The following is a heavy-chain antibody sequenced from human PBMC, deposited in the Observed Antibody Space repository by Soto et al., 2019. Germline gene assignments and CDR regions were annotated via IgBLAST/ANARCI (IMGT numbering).Heavy chain of an antibody. CDR2: IYPSGMP. D-gene: IGHD6-19*01. Sequence: SETLSLTCTVSGGSIINAAYSFICIRQPPGKGLEWIGYIYPSGMPFYNPSLRSRVTISIDRSNDQFSLQLNSVTPEDTAVYYCARDPRSGWNWFDPWGQGTLVTVSS. CDR1: GGSIINAAYS. CDR3: ARDPRSGWNWFDP. J-gene: IGHJ5*02. V-gene: IGHV4-30-2*01.